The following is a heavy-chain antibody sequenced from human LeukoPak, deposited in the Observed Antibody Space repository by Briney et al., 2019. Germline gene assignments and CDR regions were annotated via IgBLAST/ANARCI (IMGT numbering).Heavy chain of an antibody. J-gene: IGHJ3*02. CDR1: GFTVSSNY. CDR3: ARAIFYSTDDAFDI. D-gene: IGHD6-13*01. Sequence: GGSLRLSCAASGFTVSSNYMSWVRQAPGKGLEWVSVIYSGGSTYYADSVKGRFTISRDNSKNTLYLQMNSLRAEDTAVYYCARAIFYSTDDAFDIWGQGTMVTVPS. V-gene: IGHV3-66*01. CDR2: IYSGGST.